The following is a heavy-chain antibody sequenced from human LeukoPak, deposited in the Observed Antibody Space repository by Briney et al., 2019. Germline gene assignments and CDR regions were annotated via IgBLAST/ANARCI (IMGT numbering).Heavy chain of an antibody. CDR3: ARDREYYDTLTGYYPHGWFDP. D-gene: IGHD3-9*01. CDR1: GGSFSGYY. CDR2: INHSGST. J-gene: IGHJ5*02. V-gene: IGHV4-34*01. Sequence: SETLSLTCAVYGGSFSGYYWSWIRQPPGKGLEWIGEINHSGSTNYNPSLKSRVTISVDTSKNQFSLKLSSVTAADTAVYYCARDREYYDTLTGYYPHGWFDPWGQGTLVTVSS.